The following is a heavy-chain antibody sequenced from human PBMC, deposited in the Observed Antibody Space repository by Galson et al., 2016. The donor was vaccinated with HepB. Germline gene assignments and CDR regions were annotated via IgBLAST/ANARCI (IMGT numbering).Heavy chain of an antibody. Sequence: SETLSPTCAVYGGTFSGSYWSWIRQPPGKGLEWIGEINHNGSTNYNPYLKSRVTISVDTSKNQFSLKLSSVTAADTAVYYCARQDLWSIEYWGQGTLVTVSS. CDR2: INHNGST. CDR1: GGTFSGSY. CDR3: ARQDLWSIEY. J-gene: IGHJ4*02. V-gene: IGHV4-34*01. D-gene: IGHD2-21*01.